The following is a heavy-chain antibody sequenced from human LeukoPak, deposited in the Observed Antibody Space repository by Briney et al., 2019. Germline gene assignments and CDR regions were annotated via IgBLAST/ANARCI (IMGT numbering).Heavy chain of an antibody. CDR2: IYTSGST. V-gene: IGHV4-61*02. D-gene: IGHD2-15*01. CDR3: ERDRGGFVDDTLDN. J-gene: IGHJ3*02. CDR1: GGSISSGSYY. Sequence: SQTLSLTCTVSGGSISSGSYYWSWIRQPAGKGLEWIGRIYTSGSTNYNPSLKSRVTVSVDTSKNQFSLKLRSVTAAATAVYYYERDRGGFVDDTLDNWGQGTMVTVSS.